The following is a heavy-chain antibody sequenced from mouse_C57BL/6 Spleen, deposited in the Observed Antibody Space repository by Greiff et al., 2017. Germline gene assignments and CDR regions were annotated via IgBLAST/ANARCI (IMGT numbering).Heavy chain of an antibody. V-gene: IGHV5-17*01. Sequence: ELKLVESGGGLVKPGGSLKLSCAASGFTFSDYGMHWVRQAPEKGLEWVAYISSGSSTIYYADTVKGRFTISRDNAKNTLFLQMTSLRSEDTAMYYCARGVRRGAAMDYWGQGTSVTGSS. CDR1: GFTFSDYG. CDR3: ARGVRRGAAMDY. J-gene: IGHJ4*01. CDR2: ISSGSSTI.